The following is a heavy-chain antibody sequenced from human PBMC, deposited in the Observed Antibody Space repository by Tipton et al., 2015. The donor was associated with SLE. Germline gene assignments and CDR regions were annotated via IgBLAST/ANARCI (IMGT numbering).Heavy chain of an antibody. D-gene: IGHD6-25*01. Sequence: TLSLTCTVSGGSISRGTYYWSWIRQPAGKGLESIGRFYTNGRPTSNPSLKSRVTISVDTSTNQFSLMLTSVTAADTAVYYCARDRGIAADDGFGIWGQGIMVAVSS. CDR3: ARDRGIAADDGFGI. J-gene: IGHJ3*02. V-gene: IGHV4-61*02. CDR1: GGSISRGTYY. CDR2: FYTNGRP.